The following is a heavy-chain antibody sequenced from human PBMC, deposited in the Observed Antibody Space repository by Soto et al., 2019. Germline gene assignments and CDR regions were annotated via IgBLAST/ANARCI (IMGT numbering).Heavy chain of an antibody. CDR2: ISGSGGSA. Sequence: EVQLLESGGGLVQPGGSLRLSCAASGFTFGSHAMIWVRQAPGKGLEWVSAISGSGGSAYYADSVKGRFTISRDNSINTPYLQMNSRRAEDTALYYCAKEPCSDFWSAYAYFDYWGQGTLVTVSS. CDR3: AKEPCSDFWSAYAYFDY. J-gene: IGHJ4*02. CDR1: GFTFGSHA. D-gene: IGHD3-3*01. V-gene: IGHV3-23*01.